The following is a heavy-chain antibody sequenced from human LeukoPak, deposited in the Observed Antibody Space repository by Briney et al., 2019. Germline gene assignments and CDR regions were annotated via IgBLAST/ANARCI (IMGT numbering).Heavy chain of an antibody. CDR2: IKSKTDGGTT. CDR3: ANKARAGRFDY. J-gene: IGHJ4*02. Sequence: KTGGSLRLSCAASGFTFSNAWMSWVRQAPGKGLEWVGRIKSKTDGGTTDYAAPVKGRFTISRDDSKNTLYLQMNSLRAEDTAVYYCANKARAGRFDYWGQGTLVTVSS. V-gene: IGHV3-15*01. D-gene: IGHD6-13*01. CDR1: GFTFSNAW.